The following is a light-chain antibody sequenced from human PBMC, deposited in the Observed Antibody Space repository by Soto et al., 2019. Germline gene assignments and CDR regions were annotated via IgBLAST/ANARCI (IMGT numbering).Light chain of an antibody. CDR2: GTS. CDR3: QQSKSFPWT. J-gene: IGKJ1*01. V-gene: IGKV1-39*01. CDR1: QSISNS. Sequence: DIQLTQSPSSLSASVGDRVTISCRASQSISNSLNCYQNKPGKAPNLLIYGTSGLHSGVPSRFSGSGSGTDFTLTINGLQPEDFATYYCQQSKSFPWTFGQGTKVDIK.